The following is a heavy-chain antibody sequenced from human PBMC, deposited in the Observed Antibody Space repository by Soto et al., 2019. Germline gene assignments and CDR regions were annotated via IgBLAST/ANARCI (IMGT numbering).Heavy chain of an antibody. CDR2: IYYSGST. J-gene: IGHJ4*02. V-gene: IGHV4-31*03. CDR3: ARVPRDYYYDSSGYYCYFDY. D-gene: IGHD3-22*01. Sequence: KPSETLSLTCTVSGGSISSGGYYWSWIRQHPGKGLEWIGYIYYSGSTYYNPSLKSRVTISVDTSKNQFSLKLSSVTAADTAVYYCARVPRDYYYDSSGYYCYFDYWGQGTLVTVSS. CDR1: GGSISSGGYY.